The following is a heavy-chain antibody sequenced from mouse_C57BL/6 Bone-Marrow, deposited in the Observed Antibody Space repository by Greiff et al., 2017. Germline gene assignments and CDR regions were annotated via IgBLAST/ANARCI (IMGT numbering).Heavy chain of an antibody. J-gene: IGHJ4*01. Sequence: QVQLKESGAELVKPGASVKISCKASGYAFSSYWMNWVKQRPGKGLEWIGQIYPGDGDTNYNGKFKGKATLTADKSSSTAYMQLSSLTSEDSAVYFCARSGSCYYAVDYWGQGTSVTVSS. CDR3: ARSGSCYYAVDY. V-gene: IGHV1-80*01. CDR1: GYAFSSYW. D-gene: IGHD3-1*01. CDR2: IYPGDGDT.